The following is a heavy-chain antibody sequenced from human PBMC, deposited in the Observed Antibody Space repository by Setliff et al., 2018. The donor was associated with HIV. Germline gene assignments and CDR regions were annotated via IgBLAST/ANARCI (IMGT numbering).Heavy chain of an antibody. D-gene: IGHD6-6*01. V-gene: IGHV4-31*03. CDR3: ARMGAARPLYYYGMDV. Sequence: SETLSLTCSVFRGSLSSGGYYWSWIRQHPGKGLEWIGYSYHSGSPSYNPSLKSRTTISVDTSKNEFSLKLSSVTAADTAVYYCARMGAARPLYYYGMDVWGRGTTGTVSS. CDR1: RGSLSSGGYY. CDR2: SYHSGSP. J-gene: IGHJ6*02.